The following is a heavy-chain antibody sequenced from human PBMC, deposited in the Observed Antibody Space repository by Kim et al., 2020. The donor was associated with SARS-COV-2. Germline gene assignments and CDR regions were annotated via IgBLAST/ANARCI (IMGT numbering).Heavy chain of an antibody. J-gene: IGHJ4*02. Sequence: GGSLRLSCAASGFTFSSYGMHWVRQAPGKGLEWVAVISYDGSTKYYADSVKGRFTISRDNSKNTLYLQMNSLRAEDTAVYYCAKVGIIAAAGVEADYWGQGTLVTVSS. CDR1: GFTFSSYG. CDR3: AKVGIIAAAGVEADY. D-gene: IGHD6-13*01. V-gene: IGHV3-30*18. CDR2: ISYDGSTK.